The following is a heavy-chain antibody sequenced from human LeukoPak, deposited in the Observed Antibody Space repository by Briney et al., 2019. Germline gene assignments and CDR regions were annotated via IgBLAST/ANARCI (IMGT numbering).Heavy chain of an antibody. CDR3: ARDLSPVVRASPMGY. J-gene: IGHJ4*02. V-gene: IGHV3-30*03. Sequence: PGGSLRLSCAASGFTFSTYGMHWVRQAPGKGLEWVALITYDGYYKYYSDSVKGRFTISSDTSKNTLSLKMNSLSAEDTAVYYCARDLSPVVRASPMGYWGQGTLVTVSS. CDR2: ITYDGYYK. D-gene: IGHD3-10*01. CDR1: GFTFSTYG.